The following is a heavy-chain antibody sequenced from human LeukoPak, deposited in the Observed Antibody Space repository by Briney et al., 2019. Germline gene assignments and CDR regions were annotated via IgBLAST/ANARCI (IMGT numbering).Heavy chain of an antibody. CDR1: GFTFSSYA. Sequence: GGSLRLSCAASGFTFSSYAMSWARQAPGKGLEWVSAISGSGGSTYYADSVKGRFTISRDNSKNTLYLQMNSLRAEDTAVYYCAKASRPYDYPFFDYWGQGTLVTVSS. D-gene: IGHD3-16*01. J-gene: IGHJ4*02. V-gene: IGHV3-23*01. CDR3: AKASRPYDYPFFDY. CDR2: ISGSGGST.